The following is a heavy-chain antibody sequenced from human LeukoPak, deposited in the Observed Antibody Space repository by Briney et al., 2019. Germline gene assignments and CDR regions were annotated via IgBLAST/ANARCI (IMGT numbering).Heavy chain of an antibody. Sequence: ETLSLTCTVSGGSISSYYWSWIRQPPGKGLEWIGYIYYSGSTNYNPSLKSRVTISVDTSKNQFSLKLSSVTAADTAVYYCARNLKGWYFDLWGRGTLVTVSS. CDR2: IYYSGST. J-gene: IGHJ2*01. V-gene: IGHV4-59*01. CDR3: ARNLKGWYFDL. CDR1: GGSISSYY.